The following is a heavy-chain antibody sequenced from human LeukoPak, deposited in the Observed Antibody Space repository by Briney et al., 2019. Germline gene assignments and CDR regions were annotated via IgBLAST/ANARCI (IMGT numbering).Heavy chain of an antibody. CDR3: ARRRPVGVTSTYYDFWSGYQYYFDY. CDR1: GGSISSSSYY. D-gene: IGHD3-3*01. J-gene: IGHJ4*02. V-gene: IGHV4-39*01. Sequence: SETLSLTCTVSGGSISSSSYYWGWIRQPPGKGLEWIGSIYYSGSTYYNPSLKSRVTISVDTSKNQFYLKLSSVTAADTAVYYCARRRPVGVTSTYYDFWSGYQYYFDYWGQGTLVTVSS. CDR2: IYYSGST.